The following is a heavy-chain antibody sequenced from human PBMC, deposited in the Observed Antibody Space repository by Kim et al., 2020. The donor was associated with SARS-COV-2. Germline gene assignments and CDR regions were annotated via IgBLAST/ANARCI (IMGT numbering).Heavy chain of an antibody. Sequence: GGSLRLSCAASGFAIGGYWMAWLRQFPGKGLEWVANIKPDGSLKFYVDSVEGRFTVSRENVKNSVYLQMNGLRPEDTAVYYCARDDGFRSIDHWGQGILVTVSS. V-gene: IGHV3-7*01. CDR3: ARDDGFRSIDH. CDR1: GFAIGGYW. D-gene: IGHD6-25*01. J-gene: IGHJ4*02. CDR2: IKPDGSLK.